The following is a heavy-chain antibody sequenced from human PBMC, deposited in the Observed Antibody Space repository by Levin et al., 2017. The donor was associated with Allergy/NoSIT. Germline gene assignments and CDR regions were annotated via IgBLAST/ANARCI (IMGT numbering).Heavy chain of an antibody. CDR2: ISSSSSTI. Sequence: GESLKISCAASGFTFSSYSMNWVRQAPGKGLEWVSYISSSSSTIYYADSVKGRFTISRDNAKNSLYLQMNSLRDEDTAVYYCARDSLLGYGDGWWFDPWGQGTLVTVSS. CDR3: ARDSLLGYGDGWWFDP. V-gene: IGHV3-48*02. CDR1: GFTFSSYS. D-gene: IGHD4-17*01. J-gene: IGHJ5*02.